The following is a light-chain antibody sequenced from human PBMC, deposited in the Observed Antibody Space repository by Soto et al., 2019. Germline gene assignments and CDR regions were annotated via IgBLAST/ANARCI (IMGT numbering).Light chain of an antibody. Sequence: DIQMTQSPSTLSASVGDRVTITCRASQSISNWLAWYQQKPGKAPKLLIYKASSLESGVPSRFSGSGSGTEFTRTISNLQPDDFATYYCQQYNSYPWTFGQGTKVEIK. CDR1: QSISNW. V-gene: IGKV1-5*03. J-gene: IGKJ1*01. CDR3: QQYNSYPWT. CDR2: KAS.